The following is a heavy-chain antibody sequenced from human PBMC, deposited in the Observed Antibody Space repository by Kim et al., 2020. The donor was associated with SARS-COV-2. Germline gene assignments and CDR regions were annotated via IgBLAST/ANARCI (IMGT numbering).Heavy chain of an antibody. Sequence: GGSLRLSCAASRFTFSSYAMHWVRQAPGKGLEWVALIWFDGSYTYYTDSVKGRFTISRDNSKNTLYLQMNSLRAEDTAVYYCAKPPDVFGSGGFSFLDSWGQGTLVTVSS. J-gene: IGHJ4*02. V-gene: IGHV3-33*06. CDR2: IWFDGSYT. D-gene: IGHD3-10*01. CDR1: RFTFSSYA. CDR3: AKPPDVFGSGGFSFLDS.